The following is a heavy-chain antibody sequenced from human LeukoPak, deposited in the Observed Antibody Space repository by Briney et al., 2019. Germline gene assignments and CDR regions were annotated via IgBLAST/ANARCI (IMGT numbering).Heavy chain of an antibody. D-gene: IGHD6-19*01. J-gene: IGHJ6*03. V-gene: IGHV1-2*02. CDR2: INPNSGGT. CDR3: ARGPSAYSSGWYYYYYYMDV. CDR1: GYTFTGYY. Sequence: ASVKVSCKASGYTFTGYYMHWVRQAPGQGLEWMGWINPNSGGTNYAQKFQGRVTMTRDTSISTAYMELSRLRSDDTAVYYCARGPSAYSSGWYYYYYYMDVWGKGATVTISS.